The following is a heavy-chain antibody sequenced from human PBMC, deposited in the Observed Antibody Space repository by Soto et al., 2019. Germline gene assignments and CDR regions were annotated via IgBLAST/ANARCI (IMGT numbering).Heavy chain of an antibody. CDR1: GYTFTSYD. D-gene: IGHD3-3*01. CDR2: MNPNSGNT. Sequence: ASVKVSCKASGYTFTSYDINWVRQATGQGLEWMGWMNPNSGNTGYAQKFQGRVTMTRNTSISTAYMELSSLGSEDTAVYYCARRIRFLEWLYNYYYYYMDVWGKGTTVTVSS. CDR3: ARRIRFLEWLYNYYYYYMDV. V-gene: IGHV1-8*01. J-gene: IGHJ6*03.